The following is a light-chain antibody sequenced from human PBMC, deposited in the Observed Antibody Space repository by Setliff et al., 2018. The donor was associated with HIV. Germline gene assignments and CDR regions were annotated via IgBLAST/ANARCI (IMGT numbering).Light chain of an antibody. V-gene: IGLV2-14*01. CDR2: EVS. CDR1: SSDVGGYNY. J-gene: IGLJ1*01. CDR3: CSYTSSNTHV. Sequence: QSVLTQPASVSGSPGQSITISCTGTSSDVGGYNYVSWYQQHPGKAPKLMIYEVSNRPSGVSNRFSGSKSAYTASLTIPGLQAEDEADYYCCSYTSSNTHVFGTGTKV.